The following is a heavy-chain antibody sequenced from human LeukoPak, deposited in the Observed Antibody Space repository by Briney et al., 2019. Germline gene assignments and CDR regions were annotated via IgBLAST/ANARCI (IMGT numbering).Heavy chain of an antibody. CDR2: IYYSGST. V-gene: IGHV4-59*08. CDR3: ARHVWLQPFVY. J-gene: IGHJ4*02. Sequence: PSETLSLTCTVAGGSISTYYWSWIRQSPGKGLEWIGYIYYSGSTNYNPSLKSRVTIAVDTSKNQFSLKLSSVTAADTAVYYCARHVWLQPFVYWGQGTLVTVSS. CDR1: GGSISTYY. D-gene: IGHD3-9*01.